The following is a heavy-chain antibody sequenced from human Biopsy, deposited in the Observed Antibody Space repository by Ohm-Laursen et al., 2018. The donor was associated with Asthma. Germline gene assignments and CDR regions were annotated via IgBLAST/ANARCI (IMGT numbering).Heavy chain of an antibody. V-gene: IGHV3-30*03. CDR1: GFTFSSYG. Sequence: SLRLSCAASGFTFSSYGMHWVRQAPGKGLEWVTLISNDGSSKYYADSVKGRFTISRDISKNTLYLQMNSLRAEDTAVYYCARSDCGSGGYCYIPFYFWGQGTLVTVSS. J-gene: IGHJ4*02. D-gene: IGHD2-21*02. CDR3: ARSDCGSGGYCYIPFYF. CDR2: ISNDGSSK.